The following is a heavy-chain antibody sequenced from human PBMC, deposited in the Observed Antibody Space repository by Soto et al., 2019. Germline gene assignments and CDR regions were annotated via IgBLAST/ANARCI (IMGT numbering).Heavy chain of an antibody. J-gene: IGHJ3*02. Sequence: PSETLSLTCAVYGGSFSGYYWSWIRQPPGKGLEWIGEINHSGSTNYNPSLKSRVTISVDTSKNQFSLKLSSVTAADTAVYYCARGLISGSSTDAFGIWGQGTMVTVSS. D-gene: IGHD1-26*01. CDR1: GGSFSGYY. CDR2: INHSGST. CDR3: ARGLISGSSTDAFGI. V-gene: IGHV4-34*01.